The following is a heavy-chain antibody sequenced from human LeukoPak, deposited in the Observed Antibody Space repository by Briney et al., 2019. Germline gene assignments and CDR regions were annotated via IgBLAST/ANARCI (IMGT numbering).Heavy chain of an antibody. J-gene: IGHJ4*02. Sequence: PGGSLRLSCAASGFTFSSYSMNWVRLAPGKGLQWVSSISSSGNYIFYADSVKGRFTISRDNAKNSLYLQMNSLRAEDTAVYYCARAWSHYCSSTSCYAGDYCGQGTLVTVSS. D-gene: IGHD2-2*01. CDR1: GFTFSSYS. V-gene: IGHV3-21*04. CDR3: ARAWSHYCSSTSCYAGDY. CDR2: ISSSGNYI.